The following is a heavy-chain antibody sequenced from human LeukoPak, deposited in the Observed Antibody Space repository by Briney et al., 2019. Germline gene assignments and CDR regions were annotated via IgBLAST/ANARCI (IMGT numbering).Heavy chain of an antibody. CDR2: IWYDGSNE. V-gene: IGHV3-33*01. Sequence: TGGSLRRSCAASGFSLSNYAMHWVRQTPGKGPEWVAVIWYDGSNEYYSEFVKGRLAISRDTSRNTLYLQMNNVRAEDTAVYFCARDPGLRLDSWGQGTLVTVS. CDR3: ARDPGLRLDS. D-gene: IGHD3-3*01. J-gene: IGHJ4*02. CDR1: GFSLSNYA.